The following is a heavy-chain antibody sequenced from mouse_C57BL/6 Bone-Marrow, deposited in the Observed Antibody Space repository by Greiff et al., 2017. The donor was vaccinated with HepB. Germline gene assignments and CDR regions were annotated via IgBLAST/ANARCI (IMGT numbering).Heavy chain of an antibody. Sequence: VPLQQSGPVLVKPGASVKISCKASGYAFSSSWMNWVKQRPGKGLEWIGRIYPGDGDTNYNGKFKGKATLTADKSSSTAYMQLSSLTSEDSAVYFCAREGYYYGIDYWGQGTTRTVSS. J-gene: IGHJ2*01. D-gene: IGHD1-1*01. CDR2: IYPGDGDT. V-gene: IGHV1-82*01. CDR1: GYAFSSSW. CDR3: AREGYYYGIDY.